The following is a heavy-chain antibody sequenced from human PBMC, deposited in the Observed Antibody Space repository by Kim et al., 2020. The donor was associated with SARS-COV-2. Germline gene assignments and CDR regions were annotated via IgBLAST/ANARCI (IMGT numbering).Heavy chain of an antibody. CDR3: ARVGASSGWYGSFDY. Sequence: SVKVSCKASGGTFSSYAISWVRQAPGQGLEWMGGIIPIFGTANYAQKFQGRVTITADESTSTAYMELSSLRSEDTAVYYCARVGASSGWYGSFDYWGQGTLVTVSS. CDR2: IIPIFGTA. V-gene: IGHV1-69*13. J-gene: IGHJ4*02. CDR1: GGTFSSYA. D-gene: IGHD6-19*01.